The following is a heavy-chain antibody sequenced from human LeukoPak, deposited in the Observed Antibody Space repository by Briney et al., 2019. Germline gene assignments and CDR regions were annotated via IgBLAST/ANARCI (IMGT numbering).Heavy chain of an antibody. V-gene: IGHV1-2*02. J-gene: IGHJ4*02. Sequence: ASVKVSCKASGYTFTGYYMHWVRQAPGQGLEWMGWINPNSGGTNYAQKFQGRVTMTRDTSISTAYMELSRLRSDDTAVYYCARVRDHYDSSGPFDYWGQGTLVTVSS. CDR3: ARVRDHYDSSGPFDY. D-gene: IGHD3-22*01. CDR2: INPNSGGT. CDR1: GYTFTGYY.